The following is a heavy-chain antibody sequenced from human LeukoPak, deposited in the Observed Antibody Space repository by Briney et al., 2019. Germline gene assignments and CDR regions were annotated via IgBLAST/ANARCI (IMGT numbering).Heavy chain of an antibody. CDR2: FGHSGTI. Sequence: PGGSLRLSCAASGFHFGAYDMHWVRQAPGEGLEWVAYFGHSGTIYYADSVRGRFTISRDNAKNSLHLQMNSLRADDTAVYYCAGYGDYPYWGQGTPVTVSS. V-gene: IGHV3-69-1*01. CDR3: AGYGDYPY. D-gene: IGHD4-17*01. J-gene: IGHJ4*02. CDR1: GFHFGAYD.